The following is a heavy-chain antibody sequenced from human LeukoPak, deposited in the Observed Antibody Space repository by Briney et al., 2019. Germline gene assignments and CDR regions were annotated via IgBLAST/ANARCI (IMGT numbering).Heavy chain of an antibody. CDR2: ISSSSSHI. CDR3: AREGGSPPGYYYYYMDV. CDR1: GFTFSSYS. Sequence: GGSLRLSCAASGFTFSSYSMSWVRQAPGKGLEWVSSISSSSSHIYYADSVKGRFTISRDNAKNSLYLQMNSLRAEDTAVYYCAREGGSPPGYYYYYMDVWGKGTTVTVSS. J-gene: IGHJ6*03. V-gene: IGHV3-21*01.